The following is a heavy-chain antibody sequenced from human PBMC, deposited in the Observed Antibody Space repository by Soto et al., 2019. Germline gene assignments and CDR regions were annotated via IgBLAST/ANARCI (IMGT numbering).Heavy chain of an antibody. CDR3: ARHGEYYYGSGSYYNVSTWFDP. CDR2: IYPGDSDT. J-gene: IGHJ5*02. D-gene: IGHD3-10*01. V-gene: IGHV5-51*01. Sequence: LGASLKISCKGSGYSFTSYWIGWVRQMPGKGLEWMGIIYPGDSDTRYSPSFQGQVTISADKSISTAYLQWSSLKASDTAMYYCARHGEYYYGSGSYYNVSTWFDPWGQGTLVTVSS. CDR1: GYSFTSYW.